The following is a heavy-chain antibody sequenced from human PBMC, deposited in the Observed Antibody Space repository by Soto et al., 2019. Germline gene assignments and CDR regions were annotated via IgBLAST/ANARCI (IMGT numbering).Heavy chain of an antibody. D-gene: IGHD6-13*01. Sequence: ASVKVSCKASGYTFTSYGISWVRQAPGQGLEWMGWISACNGNTNYAQKLQGRVTMTTDTSTSTAYMELRSLRSDDTSVYYCARIYSSYSYYYGMDVWGQGTTVTVSS. V-gene: IGHV1-18*01. J-gene: IGHJ6*02. CDR2: ISACNGNT. CDR3: ARIYSSYSYYYGMDV. CDR1: GYTFTSYG.